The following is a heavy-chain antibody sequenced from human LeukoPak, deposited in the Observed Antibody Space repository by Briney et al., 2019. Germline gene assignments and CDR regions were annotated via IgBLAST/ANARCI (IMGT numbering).Heavy chain of an antibody. J-gene: IGHJ6*02. V-gene: IGHV1-8*01. Sequence: ASVKVSCKASGYTFTSYDINWVRQAPGQGLEWMGWMNPNRGNTDYAQKFQGRVTMTRNTSISTAYMELSSLRSEDTAVYYCARADCSGGSCYSWVLYYYGMDVWGQGTTVTVSS. D-gene: IGHD2-15*01. CDR2: MNPNRGNT. CDR3: ARADCSGGSCYSWVLYYYGMDV. CDR1: GYTFTSYD.